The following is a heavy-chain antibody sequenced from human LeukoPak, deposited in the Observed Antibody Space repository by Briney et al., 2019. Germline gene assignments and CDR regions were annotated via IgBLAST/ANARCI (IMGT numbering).Heavy chain of an antibody. Sequence: EASVKVSCKASGYTFTSYYMHWVRQAPGQGLEWMGIINPSGGSTSYAQKFQGRVTMTRDMSTSTVYMELSSLRSEDTAVYYCARSCSSTSCYTPLDYWGQGTLVTVSS. CDR1: GYTFTSYY. CDR2: INPSGGST. V-gene: IGHV1-46*01. D-gene: IGHD2-2*02. J-gene: IGHJ4*02. CDR3: ARSCSSTSCYTPLDY.